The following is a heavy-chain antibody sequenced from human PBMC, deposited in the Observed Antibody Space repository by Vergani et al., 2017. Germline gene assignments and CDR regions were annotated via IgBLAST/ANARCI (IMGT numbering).Heavy chain of an antibody. J-gene: IGHJ4*02. D-gene: IGHD2-2*01. CDR1: GGSFSGYY. Sequence: QVQLQQWGAGLLKPSETLSLTCAVYGGSFSGYYWSWIRQPPGKGLEWIGEINHSGSTYSNPSLKNRVTISVDTSKNPFSLKLSSVTAADTAVYYCASSLVPAAKFDYWGQGTLVTVSS. CDR2: INHSGST. CDR3: ASSLVPAAKFDY. V-gene: IGHV4-34*01.